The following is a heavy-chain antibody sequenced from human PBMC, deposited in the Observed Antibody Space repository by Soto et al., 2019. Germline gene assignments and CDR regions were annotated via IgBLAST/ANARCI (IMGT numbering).Heavy chain of an antibody. V-gene: IGHV3-23*01. Sequence: GGSLRLSCAASGFTFSSYAMSWVRQAPGKGLEWVSAISGSGGSTYYADSVKGRFTISRDNSKNTLYLQMNSLRAEDTAVYYCASSGKGPYYDTPFGGDYWGQGTLVTVSS. D-gene: IGHD3-9*01. J-gene: IGHJ4*02. CDR1: GFTFSSYA. CDR2: ISGSGGST. CDR3: ASSGKGPYYDTPFGGDY.